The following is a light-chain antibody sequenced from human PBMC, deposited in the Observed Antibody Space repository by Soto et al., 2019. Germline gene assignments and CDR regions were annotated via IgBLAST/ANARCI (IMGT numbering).Light chain of an antibody. V-gene: IGKV3D-15*01. Sequence: EIVMTQSPATLSVSPGERATLSCRASQSVSSNLDWYQQKPGQAPRLLIYDVSARATGIPARFSGSGSGTEFTLTISSLQSEDFAVYYCQQYNNWPPLFTFGPGTKVDIK. CDR2: DVS. J-gene: IGKJ3*01. CDR1: QSVSSN. CDR3: QQYNNWPPLFT.